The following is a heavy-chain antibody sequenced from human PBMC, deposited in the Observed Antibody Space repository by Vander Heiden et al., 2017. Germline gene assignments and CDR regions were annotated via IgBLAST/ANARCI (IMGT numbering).Heavy chain of an antibody. Sequence: QLQLQESGPGLVQPSATLSLTCTVSGDSIRSGTHYWGWVRQPPGKGLEWIGTIYYSGRTFYKPSLRSRATISVDTSKNQFSLKLNSVTAADTAVYYCARKRYSSGWDFDYWGQGVLVTVSS. CDR3: ARKRYSSGWDFDY. V-gene: IGHV4-39*01. CDR2: IYYSGRT. CDR1: GDSIRSGTHY. D-gene: IGHD6-19*01. J-gene: IGHJ4*02.